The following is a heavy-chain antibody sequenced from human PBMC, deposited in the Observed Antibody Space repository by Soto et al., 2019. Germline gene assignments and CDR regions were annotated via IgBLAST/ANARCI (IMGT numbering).Heavy chain of an antibody. D-gene: IGHD6-19*01. J-gene: IGHJ4*02. V-gene: IGHV3-30-3*01. Sequence: PLGSLRLSSAASGFTFSSYAMHWVRQVPGKGLEWVAVISYDGTNKYYADSVKGRFTISRDNSKNTLYVQMNSLRGEDTAVYYCARDLTGGTGWYVFDYWGQGTLVTVSS. CDR2: ISYDGTNK. CDR1: GFTFSSYA. CDR3: ARDLTGGTGWYVFDY.